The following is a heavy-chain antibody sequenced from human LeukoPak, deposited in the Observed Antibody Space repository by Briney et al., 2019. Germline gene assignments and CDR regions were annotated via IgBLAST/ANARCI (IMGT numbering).Heavy chain of an antibody. Sequence: SETLSLTCTVSGGSISSYYWSWIRQPPGKGLEWIGYIYYSGSTNYNPSLKSRVTISVDTSKNQFSLKLSSVTAADTAVYYCARWTPNSGWDAFDIWGQGTMVTVSS. D-gene: IGHD1-7*01. CDR1: GGSISSYY. J-gene: IGHJ3*02. CDR3: ARWTPNSGWDAFDI. CDR2: IYYSGST. V-gene: IGHV4-59*01.